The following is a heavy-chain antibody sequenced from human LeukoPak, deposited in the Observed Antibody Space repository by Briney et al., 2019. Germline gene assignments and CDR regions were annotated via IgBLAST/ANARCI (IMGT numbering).Heavy chain of an antibody. Sequence: EASVKVSCKASGYTFTSYDINWVRQATGQGLEWMGWMNPNSGNTDYAQKFQGRVTMTRNTSISTAYMELSSLRSEDTAVYYCARVSVVHDGDWFDPWGQGTLVTVSS. D-gene: IGHD2-15*01. V-gene: IGHV1-8*01. CDR2: MNPNSGNT. J-gene: IGHJ5*02. CDR1: GYTFTSYD. CDR3: ARVSVVHDGDWFDP.